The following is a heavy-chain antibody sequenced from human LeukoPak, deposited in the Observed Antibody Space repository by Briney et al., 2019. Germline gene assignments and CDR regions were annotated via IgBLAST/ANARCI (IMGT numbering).Heavy chain of an antibody. J-gene: IGHJ4*02. Sequence: GGSLRLSCAASGFTFSSYGMHCVRQAPGKGLEWVTVISEDGSNKYYEDSVKGRFTISRDNSNNTLYLQMNSLRAEDTAVYYCAKDRETTASGTFDYWGQGTLVTVSS. CDR1: GFTFSSYG. CDR2: ISEDGSNK. D-gene: IGHD6-13*01. CDR3: AKDRETTASGTFDY. V-gene: IGHV3-30*18.